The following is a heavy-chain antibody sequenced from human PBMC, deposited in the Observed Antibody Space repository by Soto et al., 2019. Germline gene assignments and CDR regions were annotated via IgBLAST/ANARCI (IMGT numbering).Heavy chain of an antibody. Sequence: GASVKVSCKASGYTFTSYYMHWVRQAPGQGLEWMGIINPSGGSTSYAQKFQGRVTMTRDTSTSTVYMELSSLRSEDTAVCYCARGLDYDILTGYKADAFDIWGQGTMVTVSS. CDR3: ARGLDYDILTGYKADAFDI. V-gene: IGHV1-46*01. CDR1: GYTFTSYY. D-gene: IGHD3-9*01. J-gene: IGHJ3*02. CDR2: INPSGGST.